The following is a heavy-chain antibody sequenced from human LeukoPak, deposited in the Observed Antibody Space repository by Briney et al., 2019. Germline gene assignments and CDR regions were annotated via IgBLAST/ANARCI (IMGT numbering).Heavy chain of an antibody. V-gene: IGHV4-4*07. CDR2: IYTSGST. J-gene: IGHJ3*02. Sequence: SETLSLTCTVSGGSISSYYWSWIRQPAGKGLEWIGRIYTSGSTNYNPSLKSRVTMSVDTSKNQFSLRLTSVTAADTAMYFCARTFDILSGFDAFDIWGQGTMVIVSP. CDR1: GGSISSYY. D-gene: IGHD3-9*01. CDR3: ARTFDILSGFDAFDI.